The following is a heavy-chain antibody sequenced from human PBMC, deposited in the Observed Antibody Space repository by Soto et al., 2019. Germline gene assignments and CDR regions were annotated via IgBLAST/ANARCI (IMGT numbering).Heavy chain of an antibody. D-gene: IGHD1-26*01. V-gene: IGHV3-23*01. J-gene: IGHJ4*02. CDR3: AKDWAPGGELFDY. Sequence: EVQLLESGGGLVQPGGSLRLSCAASGFTFSSYAMSWVRQAPGKGLEWVSAISGSGGSTYYADSVKGRFTISRDNXKNTLYLQMNSLRAEDTAVYYCAKDWAPGGELFDYWGQGTLVTVSS. CDR2: ISGSGGST. CDR1: GFTFSSYA.